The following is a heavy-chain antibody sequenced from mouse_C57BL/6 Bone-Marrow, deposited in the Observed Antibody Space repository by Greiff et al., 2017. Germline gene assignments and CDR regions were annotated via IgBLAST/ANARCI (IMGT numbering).Heavy chain of an antibody. CDR3: AREGIYYDYDGGGPAWFAY. CDR1: GYTFTDYE. J-gene: IGHJ3*01. D-gene: IGHD2-4*01. Sequence: QVQLQQSGAELVRPGASVTLSCKASGYTFTDYEMHWVKQTPVHGLEWIGAIDPETGGTAYNQKFKGKAILTADKSSSTAYMELRGLTSEDSAVYYCAREGIYYDYDGGGPAWFAYWGQGTLVTVSA. V-gene: IGHV1-15*01. CDR2: IDPETGGT.